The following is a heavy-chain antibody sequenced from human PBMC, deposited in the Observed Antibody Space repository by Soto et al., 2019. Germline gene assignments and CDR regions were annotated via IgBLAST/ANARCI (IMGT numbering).Heavy chain of an antibody. CDR3: ERELRIAVAGTEWVYYYGVDA. D-gene: IGHD6-19*01. Sequence: SSVKVSCKASGYTFTSYYMHWVRQAPGQGLEWMGIINPSGGSTSYAQKFQGRVTMTRDTSTSTVYMELSSLRSEDTAVYYCERELRIAVAGTEWVYYYGVDAWG. CDR2: INPSGGST. CDR1: GYTFTSYY. V-gene: IGHV1-46*01. J-gene: IGHJ6*02.